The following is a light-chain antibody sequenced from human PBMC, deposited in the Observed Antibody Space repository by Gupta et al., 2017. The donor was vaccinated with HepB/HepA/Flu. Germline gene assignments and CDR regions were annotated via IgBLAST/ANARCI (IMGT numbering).Light chain of an antibody. CDR3: SSYTSSSTVV. J-gene: IGLJ2*01. CDR2: DVS. V-gene: IGLV2-14*01. CDR1: SSDLGAYSY. Sequence: QSAPTPPAPVSGSPGQSITTSCTGTSSDLGAYSYVPRHQQDPGKAPKLMIYDVSNRPSGVSNRFSGSKSGNTASLTISGLQAEDEADYYCSSYTSSSTVVFGGGTKLTVL.